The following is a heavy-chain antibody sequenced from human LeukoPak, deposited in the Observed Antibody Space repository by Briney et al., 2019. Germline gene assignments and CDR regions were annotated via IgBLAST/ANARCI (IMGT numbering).Heavy chain of an antibody. Sequence: GGSLTLSCATSGFTFSSYSMSWVRQAPGKGLEWISYISSRSRAIYYADSVKGRFTISRDNAKNSLHLQMNSLIDEDTAVYYCARDPTRYASTTVVASNFDSWGQGTLDPVSS. CDR3: ARDPTRYASTTVVASNFDS. V-gene: IGHV3-48*02. J-gene: IGHJ4*02. CDR2: ISSRSRAI. D-gene: IGHD4-23*01. CDR1: GFTFSSYS.